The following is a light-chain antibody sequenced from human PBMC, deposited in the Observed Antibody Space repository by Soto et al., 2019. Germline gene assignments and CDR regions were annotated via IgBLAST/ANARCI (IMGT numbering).Light chain of an antibody. CDR3: SAWDASLDGYV. V-gene: IGLV1-44*01. CDR2: SNY. J-gene: IGLJ1*01. CDR1: SSNIGSKT. Sequence: QSVLTQPPSASRTPGQRVTISCSRSSSNIGSKTVNWYQQLPGTAPKLLIYSNYQRPSGVPDQFSGSKSGTSASLAISGLQSEDEADYYCSAWDASLDGYVFGTGTKVTVL.